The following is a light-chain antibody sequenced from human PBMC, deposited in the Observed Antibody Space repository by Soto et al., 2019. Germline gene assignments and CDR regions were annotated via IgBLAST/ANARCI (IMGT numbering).Light chain of an antibody. Sequence: EVVLTQSPDTLSLSPGETATLSCRASQSVDRYVAWYQQKVGQPPRLLIYDASTRATGVGARFTGSGYATDFRLNITSLEPEDFAVYYCQQRGKWPSTFGPGTKVEMK. J-gene: IGKJ2*02. CDR3: QQRGKWPST. CDR1: QSVDRY. CDR2: DAS. V-gene: IGKV3-11*01.